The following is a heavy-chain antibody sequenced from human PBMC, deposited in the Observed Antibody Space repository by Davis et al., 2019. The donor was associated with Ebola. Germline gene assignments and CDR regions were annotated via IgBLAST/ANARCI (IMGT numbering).Heavy chain of an antibody. D-gene: IGHD4-17*01. Sequence: ASVKVSCKASGYTFTSYYMHWVRQAPGQGLEWMGIINPSGGSTSYAQKFQGRVTMTRDTSISTAYMELSSLRSEDTAVYYCARVDYGDYRDYYYYGMDVWGQGTTVTVSS. CDR3: ARVDYGDYRDYYYYGMDV. V-gene: IGHV1-46*01. J-gene: IGHJ6*02. CDR1: GYTFTSYY. CDR2: INPSGGST.